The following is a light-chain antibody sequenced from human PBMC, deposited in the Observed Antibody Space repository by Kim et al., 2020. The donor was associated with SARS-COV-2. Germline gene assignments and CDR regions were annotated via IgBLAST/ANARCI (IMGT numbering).Light chain of an antibody. CDR3: QQYYSYPLT. CDR1: QGISSY. J-gene: IGKJ4*01. V-gene: IGKV1-8*01. CDR2: AAS. Sequence: AIRMTQSPSSFSASTGDRVTITCRASQGISSYLAWYQQKPGKAPKLLIYAASTLQSGVPSRFSGSGSGTDFTLTISCLQSEDFATYYCQQYYSYPLTFGAGTKLEI.